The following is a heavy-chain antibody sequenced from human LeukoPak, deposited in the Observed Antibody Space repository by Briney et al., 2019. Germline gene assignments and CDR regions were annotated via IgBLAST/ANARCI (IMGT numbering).Heavy chain of an antibody. CDR1: GGSISSYY. D-gene: IGHD3-10*01. CDR2: IYYSGST. J-gene: IGHJ3*02. Sequence: SETLSLTCTVYGGSISSYYWSWIRQPPGKGLEWIGYIYYSGSTNYNPSLKSRVTISVDTSKNQSSLKLSSVTAADTAVYYCARDRNDLGEPDAFDIWGQGTMVTVSS. V-gene: IGHV4-59*01. CDR3: ARDRNDLGEPDAFDI.